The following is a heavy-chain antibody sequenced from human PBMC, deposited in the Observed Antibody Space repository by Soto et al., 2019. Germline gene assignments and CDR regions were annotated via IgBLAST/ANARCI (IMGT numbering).Heavy chain of an antibody. CDR2: ISGSGSSV. D-gene: IGHD2-21*01. V-gene: IGHV3-23*01. J-gene: IGHJ6*02. CDR3: AKVRASYLSASYFYYGLEV. Sequence: EVQLLESGGGLVRPGGSLRLSCAASGFTFSHYVLSWVRQAPGGGLEWVSSISGSGSSVYLADSVRGRFAMSRDLSTNTVSLQKNRLTVEDTAIYYCAKVRASYLSASYFYYGLEVWGQGTTVTVSS. CDR1: GFTFSHYV.